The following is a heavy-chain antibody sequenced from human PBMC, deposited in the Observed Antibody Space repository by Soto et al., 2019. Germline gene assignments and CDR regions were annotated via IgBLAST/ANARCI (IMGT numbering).Heavy chain of an antibody. Sequence: PGGSLRLSCAASGFTFSRSAIHWVRQAPGKGLEWVAVIWYDGSNKYYADSVKGRFTISRDTSKNTLFLQMNSLRAEDTAVYYCAKDRYGDYGGIDYWGQGTMVTVSS. J-gene: IGHJ4*02. D-gene: IGHD4-17*01. V-gene: IGHV3-30*04. CDR2: IWYDGSNK. CDR1: GFTFSRSA. CDR3: AKDRYGDYGGIDY.